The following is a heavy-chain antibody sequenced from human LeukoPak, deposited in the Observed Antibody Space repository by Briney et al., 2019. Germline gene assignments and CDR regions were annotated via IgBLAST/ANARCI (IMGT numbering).Heavy chain of an antibody. D-gene: IGHD1-20*01. CDR2: IKPDGSEK. J-gene: IGHJ3*02. CDR1: GFTFTSCW. CDR3: ASGNWSDRAFDI. Sequence: GGSLRLSCAASGFTFTSCWMNWVRQAPGKGLEWVANIKPDGSEKYYVDSVKGRFTISRDNAKNSLFLQMNSLRAEDTAVYYCASGNWSDRAFDIWGQGTMVAVSS. V-gene: IGHV3-7*01.